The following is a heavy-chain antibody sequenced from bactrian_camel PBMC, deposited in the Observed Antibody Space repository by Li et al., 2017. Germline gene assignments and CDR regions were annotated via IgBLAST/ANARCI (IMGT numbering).Heavy chain of an antibody. J-gene: IGHJ6*01. V-gene: IGHV3S40*01. CDR2: INNGGGTT. CDR1: GFTFSSYD. CDR3: ARDRAGPGADFDY. Sequence: VQLVESGGGLVQPGGSPRLSCAASGFTFSSYDMVWVRQAPGKGLEWVSTINNGGGTTYYGDSVKGRFTISRDNARNTVYLQMNSLIPDDTAVYYCARDRAGPGADFDYWARGPRSPSP. D-gene: IGHD6*01.